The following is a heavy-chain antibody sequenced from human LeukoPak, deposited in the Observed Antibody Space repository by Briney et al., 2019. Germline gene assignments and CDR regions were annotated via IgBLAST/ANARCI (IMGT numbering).Heavy chain of an antibody. J-gene: IGHJ6*02. Sequence: SETLSLTCAVYGGSFSGYYWSWIRQPPGKGLEWIREINHSGSTNYNPSLKSRVTISVDTSKNQFSLRLSSVTAADTAVYYCASGYYYDSSGYYVGYYYYGMDVWGQGTTVTVSS. CDR2: INHSGST. V-gene: IGHV4-34*01. CDR3: ASGYYYDSSGYYVGYYYYGMDV. D-gene: IGHD3-22*01. CDR1: GGSFSGYY.